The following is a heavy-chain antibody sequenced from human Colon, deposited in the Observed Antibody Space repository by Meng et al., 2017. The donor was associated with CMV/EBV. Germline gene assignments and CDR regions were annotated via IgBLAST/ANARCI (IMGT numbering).Heavy chain of an antibody. CDR1: GYTFTGYY. V-gene: IGHV1-2*02. J-gene: IGHJ5*02. Sequence: QVKLVQSGAEVKKPGASVKVSCKASGYTFTGYYMHWVRQAPGQGLEWMGWINPNSGGTNYKEKFQGRVTMTRDTSISTAYMELSGLTPDDTAVYYCARDFNSLAVSAANWFDPWGQGTLVTVSS. D-gene: IGHD6-19*01. CDR3: ARDFNSLAVSAANWFDP. CDR2: INPNSGGT.